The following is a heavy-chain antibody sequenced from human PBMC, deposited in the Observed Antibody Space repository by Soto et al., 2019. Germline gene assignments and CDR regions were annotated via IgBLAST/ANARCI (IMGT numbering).Heavy chain of an antibody. Sequence: PGGSLRLSCAASGFTFSSYAMHWVRQAPGKGLEWVAVISVDGSSKYHAASVKGRFTISRDNSKNTLYLQMNSLRAEDTAVYYCAKDHGDFWSGYYGRVGRNWFDPWGQGTLVTVSS. V-gene: IGHV3-30-3*01. D-gene: IGHD3-3*01. CDR2: ISVDGSSK. J-gene: IGHJ5*02. CDR3: AKDHGDFWSGYYGRVGRNWFDP. CDR1: GFTFSSYA.